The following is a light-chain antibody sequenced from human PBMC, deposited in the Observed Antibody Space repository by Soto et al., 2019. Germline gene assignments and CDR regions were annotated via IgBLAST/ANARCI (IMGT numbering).Light chain of an antibody. CDR2: AAS. Sequence: IQMTQSPSSLSASIGDRVTITCRASQSINNYLNWYQHKPGKAPKVLIYAASSLQSGVPSRFSGSGSGTDVTLTISSLQPEDFATYYCQQSASTQITCGEGTGLEIK. CDR1: QSINNY. CDR3: QQSASTQIT. J-gene: IGKJ5*01. V-gene: IGKV1-39*01.